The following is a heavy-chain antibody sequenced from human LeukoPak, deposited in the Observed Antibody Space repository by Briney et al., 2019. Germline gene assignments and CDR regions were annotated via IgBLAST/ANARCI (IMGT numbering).Heavy chain of an antibody. V-gene: IGHV3-74*01. CDR2: INSDGSTT. Sequence: GGSLRLSCAASGFSLSSYWMHWVRQAPGKGLVWVSRINSDGSTTNYADSVKGRFTISRDNAKNTLYLQMNSLRAEDTAVYYCARRQYRSSWYYFDYSGQGTLVTVSS. D-gene: IGHD6-13*01. CDR1: GFSLSSYW. J-gene: IGHJ4*02. CDR3: ARRQYRSSWYYFDY.